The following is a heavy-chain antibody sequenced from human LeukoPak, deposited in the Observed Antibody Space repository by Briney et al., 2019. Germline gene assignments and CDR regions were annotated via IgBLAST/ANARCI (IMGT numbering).Heavy chain of an antibody. J-gene: IGHJ4*02. D-gene: IGHD3-3*01. V-gene: IGHV4-39*01. CDR1: GGSISSSSYY. CDR3: ARHGIGGPYYDFWSGHHEGYFDY. Sequence: SETLSLTCTVSGGSISSSSYYWGWIRQPPGKGLEWIGSIYYSGSTYYNPSLKSRVTISVDTSKNQFPLKLSSVTAADTAVYYCARHGIGGPYYDFWSGHHEGYFDYWGRGTLVTVSS. CDR2: IYYSGST.